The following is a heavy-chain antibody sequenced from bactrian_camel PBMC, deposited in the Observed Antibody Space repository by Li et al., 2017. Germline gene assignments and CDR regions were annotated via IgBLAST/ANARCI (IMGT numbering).Heavy chain of an antibody. Sequence: HVQLVESGGGSVQAGGSLRLSCAVSGGPISGKCMAWFRQAGGKERELVAVIYFGGAGDDRIFHADSVKGRFTISLDYSEKTVYLQMDRLKPQDTAMYYCAAEGPWVSYPLMRYEYENWGQGTQVTVS. J-gene: IGHJ4*01. CDR1: GGPISGKC. CDR3: AAEGPWVSYPLMRYEYEN. D-gene: IGHD3*01. CDR2: IYFGGAGDDRI. V-gene: IGHV3S54*01.